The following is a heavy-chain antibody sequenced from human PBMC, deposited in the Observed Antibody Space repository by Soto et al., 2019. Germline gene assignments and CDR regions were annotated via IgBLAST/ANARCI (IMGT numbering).Heavy chain of an antibody. J-gene: IGHJ6*02. CDR2: ISYDGSNK. CDR1: GFTFSSYA. V-gene: IGHV3-30-3*01. Sequence: GGSLRLSCAASGFTFSSYAMHWVRQAPGKGLEWVAVISYDGSNKYYADSVKGRFTISRDNSKNTLYLQMNSLRAEDTAVYYCARDICSGYASYYCYGMDVWGQGTTVTVSS. D-gene: IGHD5-12*01. CDR3: ARDICSGYASYYCYGMDV.